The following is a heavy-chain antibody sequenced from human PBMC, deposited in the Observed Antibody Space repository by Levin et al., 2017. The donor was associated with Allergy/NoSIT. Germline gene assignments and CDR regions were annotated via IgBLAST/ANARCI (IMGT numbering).Heavy chain of an antibody. CDR2: IYWVDDK. D-gene: IGHD3-3*01. V-gene: IGHV2-5*02. CDR1: SLTTSGVG. CDR3: AHESYDRWCGDKFDY. Sequence: SLTTSGVGVGWIRLLPGKALAWPALIYWVDDKRYSSSLKSRLTITMDTSKNQVVLRMTNLDPVDTATYFCAHESYDRWCGDKFDYWGQGTQVTVSS. J-gene: IGHJ4*01.